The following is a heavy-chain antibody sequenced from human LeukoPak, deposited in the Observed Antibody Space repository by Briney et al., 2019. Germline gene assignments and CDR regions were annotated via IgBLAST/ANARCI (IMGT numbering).Heavy chain of an antibody. Sequence: GGSLRLSCVASGFTFSAYSMSWVRQAPGKGLEWVSSISTSSSYIYYADSVKGRLTISRDNAKNSLYLQMNSLRAEDTAVYYCARRAGAYSHPYDYWGQGTLVTVSS. D-gene: IGHD4/OR15-4a*01. J-gene: IGHJ4*02. CDR1: GFTFSAYS. CDR3: ARRAGAYSHPYDY. V-gene: IGHV3-21*04. CDR2: ISTSSSYI.